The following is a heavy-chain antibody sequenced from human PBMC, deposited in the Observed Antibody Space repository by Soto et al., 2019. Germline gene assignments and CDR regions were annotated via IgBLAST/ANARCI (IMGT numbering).Heavy chain of an antibody. D-gene: IGHD3-10*01. Sequence: SETLSLTCTVSGDSISTYYWSWIRQPPGKGLEWIGYLYDSGSTHYNPSLKSRVTISVDTSKNQFSLKLASVTAADTAVYYCARENYYGSGTYFRLDVWGQGTRVTVSS. J-gene: IGHJ6*02. CDR2: LYDSGST. CDR1: GDSISTYY. CDR3: ARENYYGSGTYFRLDV. V-gene: IGHV4-59*01.